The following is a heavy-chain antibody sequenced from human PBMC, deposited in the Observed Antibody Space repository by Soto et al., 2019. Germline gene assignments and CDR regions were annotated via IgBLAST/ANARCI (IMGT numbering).Heavy chain of an antibody. CDR1: GFTFSSYG. Sequence: GSLRLSCAASGFTFSSYGMHWIRPPPGKGLEWIGEINHTGGTHYNPSLKSRVTMSVDTSKNQFSLRLSSVTAADTAIDYCEFRITCFGVMIHPFDS. V-gene: IGHV4-34*08. CDR3: EFRITCFGVMIHPFDS. J-gene: IGHJ5*01. CDR2: INHTGGT. D-gene: IGHD3-3*01.